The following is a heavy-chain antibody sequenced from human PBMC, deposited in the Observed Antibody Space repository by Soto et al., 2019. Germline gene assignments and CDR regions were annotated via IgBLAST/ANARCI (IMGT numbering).Heavy chain of an antibody. CDR2: IYHSGAT. CDR3: GRDGGYATVDG. Sequence: QVQLQESGPGLVQPSQTLSLTCTVSGDSISSGAYYWIWIRQPPGKGLERIGYIYHSGATYYNPSLESRVTMSVDTAKNEFALRLSSVNGADTAVDYCGRDGGYATVDGWGQGTLVNVSS. V-gene: IGHV4-30-4*01. CDR1: GDSISSGAYY. J-gene: IGHJ4*02. D-gene: IGHD2-15*01.